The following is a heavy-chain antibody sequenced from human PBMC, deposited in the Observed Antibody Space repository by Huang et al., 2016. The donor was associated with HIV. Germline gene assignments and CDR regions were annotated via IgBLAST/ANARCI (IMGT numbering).Heavy chain of an antibody. CDR2: ISDSNGET. D-gene: IGHD3-16*01. CDR3: ARDPKYHSFPYFRQRRGIEI. V-gene: IGHV1-18*04. CDR1: GYAFSDYG. J-gene: IGHJ3*02. Sequence: QIRLVQSGAEVKKPGASVRVSCQASGYAFSDYGFSWVRQAPGQGPEWGGWISDSNGETNYGQRFQGRGTLTTDTSTTTVYMDLRSLRSDDTAVYYCARDPKYHSFPYFRQRRGIEIWGQGTVVTVSS.